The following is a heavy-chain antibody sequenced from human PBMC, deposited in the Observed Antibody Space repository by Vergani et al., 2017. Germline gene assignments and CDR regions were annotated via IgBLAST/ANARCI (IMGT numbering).Heavy chain of an antibody. CDR3: ARDVAAAGTWGYFQH. Sequence: QIQLVQSGAEVKKPGASVKVSCKASGGTFSSYAISWVRQAPGQGLEWMGRIIPIFGTANYAQKFQGRVTITADESTSTPYMELSSLRSEDTAVYYCARDVAAAGTWGYFQHWGQGTLVTVSS. J-gene: IGHJ1*01. V-gene: IGHV1-69*13. CDR2: IIPIFGTA. D-gene: IGHD6-13*01. CDR1: GGTFSSYA.